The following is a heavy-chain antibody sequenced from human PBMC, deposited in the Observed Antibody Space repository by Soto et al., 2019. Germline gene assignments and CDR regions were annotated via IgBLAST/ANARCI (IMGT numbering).Heavy chain of an antibody. CDR2: FDPEDGST. D-gene: IGHD3-10*01. CDR1: GYTLTELS. CDR3: ARVDYGSGSYYNLGRGMDV. V-gene: IGHV1-24*01. Sequence: GASVKVSCKVSGYTLTELSMHWVRQAPGKGLEWMGGFDPEDGSTSYAQKFQGRVTMTRDTSTSTVYMELSSLRSEDTAMYYCARVDYGSGSYYNLGRGMDVWGQGTTVTSP. J-gene: IGHJ6*02.